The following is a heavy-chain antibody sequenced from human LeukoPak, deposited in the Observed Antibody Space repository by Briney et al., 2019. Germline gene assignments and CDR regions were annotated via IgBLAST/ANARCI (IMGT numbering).Heavy chain of an antibody. V-gene: IGHV1-69*05. CDR2: IIPIFGTA. CDR1: GGTFSSYA. J-gene: IGHJ4*02. CDR3: ARVTRYYFDY. Sequence: SVKVSCKASGGTFSSYAISWVRQAPGQGLEWMGGIIPIFGTANYAQKLQGRVTMTTDTSTSTAYMELRSLRSDDTAVYYCARVTRYYFDYWGQGTLVTVSS.